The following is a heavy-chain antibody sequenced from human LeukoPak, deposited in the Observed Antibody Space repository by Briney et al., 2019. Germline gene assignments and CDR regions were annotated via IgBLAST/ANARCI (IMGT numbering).Heavy chain of an antibody. D-gene: IGHD2-2*01. CDR3: ARGGLVVVPAAMGYYFDD. Sequence: ASVKVSCKASGYTFTGYYMHWVRQAPGQGLEWMGWINPNSGGTNYAQKFQGRITMTRDTSTSTAYMELSRLRSDDTAVYYCARGGLVVVPAAMGYYFDDWGQGTLVTVSS. CDR2: INPNSGGT. CDR1: GYTFTGYY. V-gene: IGHV1-2*02. J-gene: IGHJ4*02.